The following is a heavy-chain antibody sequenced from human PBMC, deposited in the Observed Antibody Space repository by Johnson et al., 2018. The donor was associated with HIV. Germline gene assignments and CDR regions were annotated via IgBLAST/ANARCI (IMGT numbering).Heavy chain of an antibody. CDR3: ASGHMWSGF. D-gene: IGHD3/OR15-3a*01. CDR2: ISNSAITL. CDR1: GLTFSDYY. V-gene: IGHV3-11*04. Sequence: QMLLVESGGGVVQPGRSLRLSCAASGLTFSDYYMSWIRQAPGKGLEWLSYISNSAITLYYADSVKGRFSISRDNAKSSVYLQMSSLRVEDTAVYYCASGHMWSGFWGQGTMVTVSS. J-gene: IGHJ3*01.